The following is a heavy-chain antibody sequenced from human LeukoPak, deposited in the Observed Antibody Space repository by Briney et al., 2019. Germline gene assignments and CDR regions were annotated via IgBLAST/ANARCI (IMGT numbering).Heavy chain of an antibody. CDR2: IYTSGTT. D-gene: IGHD6-13*01. CDR1: GGSISSFY. V-gene: IGHV4-4*07. CDR3: ARLRAAAGPYYFDY. Sequence: PSETLSLTCAVSGGSISSFYWSWIRQPTGKGLEWIGRIYTSGTTNYNPSLKSRVTMSVDTSKNQFSLKLSSVTAADTAVYYCARLRAAAGPYYFDYWGQGTLATVSS. J-gene: IGHJ4*02.